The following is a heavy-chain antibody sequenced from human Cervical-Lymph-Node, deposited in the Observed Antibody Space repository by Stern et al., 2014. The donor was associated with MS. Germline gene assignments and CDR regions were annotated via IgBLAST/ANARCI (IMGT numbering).Heavy chain of an antibody. V-gene: IGHV4-59*08. D-gene: IGHD6-6*01. CDR1: GGSTSSYY. J-gene: IGHJ4*02. Sequence: VQLVESGPGLVKPSETLSLTCTVSGGSTSSYYWSWIRQPPGQGLEWIGYISSRGGTKYNPSLKSRVTTSVDTSKNQFSLTLRSGTAADTAVYYCARGYTTSSGRPDYWGQGTLVTVSS. CDR3: ARGYTTSSGRPDY. CDR2: ISSRGGT.